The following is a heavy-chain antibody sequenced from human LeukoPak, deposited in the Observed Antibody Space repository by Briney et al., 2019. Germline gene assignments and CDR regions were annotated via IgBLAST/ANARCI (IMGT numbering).Heavy chain of an antibody. CDR1: GGSFSTYY. CDR2: IYTSGST. D-gene: IGHD3-10*01. J-gene: IGHJ4*02. V-gene: IGHV4-4*07. Sequence: SETLSLTCTVSGGSFSTYYWSWIRQPAGMGLEWIGRIYTSGSTNYNPSLKSRVTMSVDTSKNQFSLKLSSVTAADTAVYYCARTRYYYNSRSYGAPYYFDYWGQGTLVTVSS. CDR3: ARTRYYYNSRSYGAPYYFDY.